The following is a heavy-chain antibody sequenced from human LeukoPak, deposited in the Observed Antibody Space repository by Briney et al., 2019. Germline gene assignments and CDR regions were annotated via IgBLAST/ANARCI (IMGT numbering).Heavy chain of an antibody. V-gene: IGHV3-21*01. CDR2: ISSSSYI. CDR3: ASAVAGTTRTHRDY. CDR1: GSTFSSYS. D-gene: IGHD6-19*01. J-gene: IGHJ4*02. Sequence: PGGSLRLSCAASGSTFSSYSMNWVRQAPGKGLKWVSSISSSSYIYYAGSVKGRFTISRDNAKNSLYLQMNSLRAEDTAVYYCASAVAGTTRTHRDYWGQGTLVTVSS.